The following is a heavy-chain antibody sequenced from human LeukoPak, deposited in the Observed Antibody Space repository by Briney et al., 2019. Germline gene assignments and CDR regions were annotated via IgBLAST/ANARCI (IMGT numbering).Heavy chain of an antibody. CDR3: ATVAPSYGYVWGSYRPQTQFDY. V-gene: IGHV3-7*01. CDR2: IKQAGSEN. J-gene: IGHJ4*02. Sequence: GGSLSLSRAVSGVPLCILWMSWVRQAPGKGLEWVANIKQAGSENYYVDSVKGPFTTSRDNAQNSLYLQMNSLRAAVTAVSYCATVAPSYGYVWGSYRPQTQFDYWGQGTLVTVSS. D-gene: IGHD3-16*02. CDR1: GVPLCILW.